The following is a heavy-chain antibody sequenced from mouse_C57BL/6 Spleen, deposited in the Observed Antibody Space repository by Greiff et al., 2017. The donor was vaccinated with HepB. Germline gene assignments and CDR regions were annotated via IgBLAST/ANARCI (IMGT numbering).Heavy chain of an antibody. CDR1: GFTFSSYA. V-gene: IGHV5-4*01. J-gene: IGHJ2*01. Sequence: DVMLVESGGGLVKPGGSLKLSCAASGFTFSSYAMSWVRQTPEKRLEWVATISDGGSYTYYPDNVKGRFTISRDNAKNNLYLQMSHLKSDDTAMYYCARDITTVFDYWGQGTTLTVSS. D-gene: IGHD1-1*01. CDR2: ISDGGSYT. CDR3: ARDITTVFDY.